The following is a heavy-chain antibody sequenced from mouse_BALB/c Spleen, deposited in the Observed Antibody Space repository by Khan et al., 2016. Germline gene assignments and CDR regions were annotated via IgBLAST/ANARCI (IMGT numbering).Heavy chain of an antibody. J-gene: IGHJ2*01. CDR2: IYYSGTI. CDR3: ARALFSDASYSCDY. CDR1: GISITTGNYR. Sequence: EVQLQESGPGLVKPSQTVSLTCTVTGISITTGNYRWSWIRQFPGSKLEWIGDIYYSGTITYNPSHTRRATITRATSKNQFFLELHSFTPEDTTTYSCARALFSDASYSCDYWGQGTTLTVSS. D-gene: IGHD2-3*01. V-gene: IGHV3-5*02.